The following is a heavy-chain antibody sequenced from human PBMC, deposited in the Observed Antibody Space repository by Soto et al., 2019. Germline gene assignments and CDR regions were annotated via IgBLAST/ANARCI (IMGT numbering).Heavy chain of an antibody. J-gene: IGHJ3*02. CDR1: GFTFSNAW. CDR2: IKSKTDGGTT. CDR3: TTSYTRMDAFDI. Sequence: GGSLRLSCAASGFTFSNAWMSWVRQAPGKGLEWVGRIKSKTDGGTTDYAAPVKGRFTISRDDSKNTLYLQMNSLKTEDTAVYYCTTSYTRMDAFDIWGQGTMVTVSS. D-gene: IGHD2-2*01. V-gene: IGHV3-15*01.